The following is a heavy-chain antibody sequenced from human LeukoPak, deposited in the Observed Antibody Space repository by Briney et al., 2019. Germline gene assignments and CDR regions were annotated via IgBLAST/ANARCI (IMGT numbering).Heavy chain of an antibody. CDR3: ARDSSGWSYHYYYYMDV. V-gene: IGHV4-61*02. CDR2: IYTSGST. J-gene: IGHJ6*03. D-gene: IGHD6-19*01. CDR1: GGSISSGSYY. Sequence: SETLSLTCTVSGGSISSGSYYWSWIRQPAGKGLEWIGRIYTSGSTNYNPSLKSRVTISVDTSKNQFSLKLSSVTAADTAVYYCARDSSGWSYHYYYYMDVWGKGTTVTISS.